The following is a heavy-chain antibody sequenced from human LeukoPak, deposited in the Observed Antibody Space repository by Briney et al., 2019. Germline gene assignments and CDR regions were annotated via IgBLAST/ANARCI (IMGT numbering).Heavy chain of an antibody. V-gene: IGHV4-59*08. Sequence: TSETLSLTCTVSGGSISSYYWSWIRQPPGKGLEWIGYIYYSGTIKYNPSLKSRVTISVDTSKNQFSLKLSSVTAADTAVYYCARQKWRYYYDSSSKSLDAFDIWGQGTMVTVSS. CDR3: ARQKWRYYYDSSSKSLDAFDI. CDR2: IYYSGTI. CDR1: GGSISSYY. J-gene: IGHJ3*02. D-gene: IGHD3-22*01.